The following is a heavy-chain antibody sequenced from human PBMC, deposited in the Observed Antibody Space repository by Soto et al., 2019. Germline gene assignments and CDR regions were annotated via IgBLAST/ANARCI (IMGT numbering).Heavy chain of an antibody. CDR1: GVSISSYY. D-gene: IGHD3-16*01. CDR3: ARSRGGYFDY. V-gene: IGHV4-59*01. Sequence: SETLSLTCTVSGVSISSYYWSWIRQPPGKGLEWIGYIYYSGSTNYNPSLKSRVTISVDTSKNQFSLKLSSVTAADTAVYYCARSRGGYFDYWAQGNLVTVSS. J-gene: IGHJ4*02. CDR2: IYYSGST.